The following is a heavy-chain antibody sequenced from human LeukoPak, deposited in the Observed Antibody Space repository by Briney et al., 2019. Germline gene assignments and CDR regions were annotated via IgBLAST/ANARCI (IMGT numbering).Heavy chain of an antibody. J-gene: IGHJ4*02. CDR1: GYTFTGYY. Sequence: GASVKVSCKASGYTFTGYYMHWVRQAPGQGLEWMGWINPNSGGTNYAQKFQGRVTMIRDTSISTAYMELSRLRSDDTAVYYCARVRGGDDFWSGYFDYWGQGTLVTVSS. D-gene: IGHD3-3*01. CDR3: ARVRGGDDFWSGYFDY. CDR2: INPNSGGT. V-gene: IGHV1-2*02.